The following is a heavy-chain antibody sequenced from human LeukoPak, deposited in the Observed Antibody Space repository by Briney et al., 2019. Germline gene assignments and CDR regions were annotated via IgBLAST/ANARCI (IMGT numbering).Heavy chain of an antibody. CDR2: IRYDGSNK. V-gene: IGHV3-30*02. D-gene: IGHD3-9*01. Sequence: GGSLRLSCAASGFTFSSYGMHWVRQAPGKGLEWVAFIRYDGSNKYYADSVKGRFTISRDNSKNTLYLQMNSLRAEDTAVYYCAKPESRDLRYFDPWGQGTLVTVSS. CDR1: GFTFSSYG. J-gene: IGHJ5*02. CDR3: AKPESRDLRYFDP.